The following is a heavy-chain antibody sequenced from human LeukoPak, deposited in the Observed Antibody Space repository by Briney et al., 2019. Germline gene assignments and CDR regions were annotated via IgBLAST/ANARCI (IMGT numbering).Heavy chain of an antibody. CDR2: IYSGGST. CDR3: ARGWWDIVVVVAATDAFDI. Sequence: GGSLRLSCAASGFTVSSNYMSWVRQAPGKGLEWVSVIYSGGSTYYTDSVKGRFTISRDNSKNTLYLQMNSLRAEDTAVYYCARGWWDIVVVVAATDAFDIWGQGTMVTVSS. V-gene: IGHV3-66*01. D-gene: IGHD2-15*01. CDR1: GFTVSSNY. J-gene: IGHJ3*02.